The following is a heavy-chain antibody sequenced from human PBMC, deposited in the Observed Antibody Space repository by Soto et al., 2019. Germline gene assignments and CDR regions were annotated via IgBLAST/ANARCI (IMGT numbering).Heavy chain of an antibody. CDR2: ISYDGSGK. CDR3: AREQYYGMDV. Sequence: GGSLRLSCAASGFTFRSFAMHWGRQAPGKGLEWVTLISYDGSGKFYADSVKGRFTISRDNSKNTMFLQMNSLGPDDTAVYYCAREQYYGMDVWGLGNTVTVSS. CDR1: GFTFRSFA. V-gene: IGHV3-30-3*01. J-gene: IGHJ6*02.